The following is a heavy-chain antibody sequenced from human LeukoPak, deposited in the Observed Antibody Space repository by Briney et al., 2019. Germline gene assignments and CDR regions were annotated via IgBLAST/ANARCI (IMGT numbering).Heavy chain of an antibody. CDR3: ARVRGTFETD. J-gene: IGHJ1*01. CDR1: GASISTYY. D-gene: IGHD2/OR15-2a*01. CDR2: LYYSGST. Sequence: SETLSLTRTVSGASISTYYWSWIRQPPGKGLEWIGYLYYSGSTTYSPSLKSRVTMSVDTSKSQFSLKLNSVTAADTAIYYGARVRGTFETDSGQGTLVTVSS. V-gene: IGHV4-59*01.